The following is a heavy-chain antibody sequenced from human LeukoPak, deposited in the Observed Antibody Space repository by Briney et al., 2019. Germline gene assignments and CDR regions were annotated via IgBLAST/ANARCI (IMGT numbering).Heavy chain of an antibody. V-gene: IGHV3-21*01. CDR3: ARDTSGSQVITYLDY. Sequence: GGSLRLSCAASGFSFSSSIMSWVRQAPGKGLEWVSYIDSTSTYIFYADSVQGRFTLSRDNAKNSLILQMNSLRAEDTAVYYCARDTSGSQVITYLDYWGQGILVTVAS. J-gene: IGHJ4*02. D-gene: IGHD3-10*01. CDR2: IDSTSTYI. CDR1: GFSFSSSI.